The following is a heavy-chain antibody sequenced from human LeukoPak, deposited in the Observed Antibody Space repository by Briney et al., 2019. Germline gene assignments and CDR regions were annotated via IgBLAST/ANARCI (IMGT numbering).Heavy chain of an antibody. D-gene: IGHD1-26*01. CDR3: AREGGVVGATEGAFDI. V-gene: IGHV1-69*13. J-gene: IGHJ3*02. CDR1: GGTFSSYA. CDR2: IIPIFGTA. Sequence: ASVKVSCKASGGTFSSYAISWVRQAPGQGLEGMGGIIPIFGTANYAQKFQGRVTITADESTSTAYMELSSLRSEDTAVYYCAREGGVVGATEGAFDIWGQGTMVTVSS.